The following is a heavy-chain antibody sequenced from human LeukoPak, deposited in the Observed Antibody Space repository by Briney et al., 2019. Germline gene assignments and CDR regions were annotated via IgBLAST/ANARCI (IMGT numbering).Heavy chain of an antibody. D-gene: IGHD3-22*01. CDR2: MYYSGSN. J-gene: IGHJ4*02. CDR1: GGSINSYY. V-gene: IGHV4-59*01. Sequence: KASETLSLTCTVSGGSINSYYWRWIRQPPGKGLEWIGYMYYSGSNNYNPSLKRGVTISIDKSKTQFSLKLSSVTAADTAVYYCARAVYYDSSGYSPLPAYCGQGTLVTVSS. CDR3: ARAVYYDSSGYSPLPAY.